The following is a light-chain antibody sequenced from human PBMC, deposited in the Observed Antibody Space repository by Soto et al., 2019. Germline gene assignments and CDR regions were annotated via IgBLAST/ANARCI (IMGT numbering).Light chain of an antibody. CDR2: DAS. CDR3: QQYDIWPPYT. Sequence: EVVMPQSPSSLSASPGERVPLSCRASQNLRSSLAWYQQRPGQAPRILIYDASTRATGIPPRVSGGGSETEFTVTISSLQSEDFAIYYCQQYDIWPPYTFGQGTKVEF. J-gene: IGKJ2*01. V-gene: IGKV3-15*01. CDR1: QNLRSS.